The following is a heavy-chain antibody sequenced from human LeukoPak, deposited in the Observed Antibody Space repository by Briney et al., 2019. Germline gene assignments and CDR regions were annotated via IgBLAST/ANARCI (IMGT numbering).Heavy chain of an antibody. V-gene: IGHV1-8*01. CDR2: MNPNSGNT. D-gene: IGHD6-25*01. J-gene: IGHJ5*02. CDR3: ARNGIAANWFDP. Sequence: ASVKVSCKASGYTFTSYDINWVRQATGRGLEWMGWMNPNSGNTGYAQKFQGRVTMTRNTSISTAYMELSSLRSEDTAVYYCARNGIAANWFDPWGQGTLVTVSS. CDR1: GYTFTSYD.